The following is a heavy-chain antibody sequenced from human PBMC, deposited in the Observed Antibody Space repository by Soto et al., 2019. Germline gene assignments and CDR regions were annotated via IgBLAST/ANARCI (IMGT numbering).Heavy chain of an antibody. CDR1: GFTFSSYS. Sequence: PGGSLRLSCAASGFTFSSYSMNWVRQAPGKGLEWVSSISSSSSYIYYADSVKGRFTISRDNAKNSLYLQMNSLRAEDTVVYYFAAPMTTVTPTVYYYYYGMDVWGQGTTVTVSS. CDR2: ISSSSSYI. D-gene: IGHD4-4*01. CDR3: AAPMTTVTPTVYYYYYGMDV. J-gene: IGHJ6*02. V-gene: IGHV3-21*01.